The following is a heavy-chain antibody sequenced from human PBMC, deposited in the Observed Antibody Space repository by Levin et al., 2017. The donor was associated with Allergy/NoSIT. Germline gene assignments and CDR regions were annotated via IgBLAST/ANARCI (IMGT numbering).Heavy chain of an antibody. CDR1: GFTFSSYS. J-gene: IGHJ2*01. Sequence: GESLKISCAASGFTFSSYSMNWVRQAPGKGLEWVSYISSSSSTIYYADSVKGRFTISRDNDKNSLYLQMNSLRDEDTAVYYCARVRKYCSSTSCYGFWYFDLWGRGTLVTVSS. CDR3: ARVRKYCSSTSCYGFWYFDL. V-gene: IGHV3-48*02. D-gene: IGHD2-2*01. CDR2: ISSSSSTI.